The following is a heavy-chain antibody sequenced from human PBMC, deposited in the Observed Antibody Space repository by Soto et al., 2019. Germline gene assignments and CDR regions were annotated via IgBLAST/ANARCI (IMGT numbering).Heavy chain of an antibody. CDR3: TTDPRPRVDIVATAH. J-gene: IGHJ4*02. V-gene: IGHV3-15*01. CDR1: GFTFSNAW. CDR2: IKSKTDGGTT. D-gene: IGHD5-12*01. Sequence: GGSLRLSCAASGFTFSNAWMSWVRQAPGKGLEWVGRIKSKTDGGTTDYAAPVKGRFTISRDDSKNTLYLQMNSLKTEDTVVYYCTTDPRPRVDIVATAHWGQGTLVTVSS.